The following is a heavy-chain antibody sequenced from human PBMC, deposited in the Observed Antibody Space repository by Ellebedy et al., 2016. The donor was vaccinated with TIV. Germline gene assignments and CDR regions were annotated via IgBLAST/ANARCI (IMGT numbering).Heavy chain of an antibody. J-gene: IGHJ4*02. V-gene: IGHV3-23*01. CDR2: LSAGGDDT. Sequence: GESLKISCAASGFTFSSFVMHWVRQAPGKGLEWLSVLSAGGDDTYSADSVKGRFTVTRDNSKNTLFLQMNGLRAEDTAVYYCAKGSSSGFNYDRVGFQYWGQGTLVTVSS. CDR1: GFTFSSFV. D-gene: IGHD3-22*01. CDR3: AKGSSSGFNYDRVGFQY.